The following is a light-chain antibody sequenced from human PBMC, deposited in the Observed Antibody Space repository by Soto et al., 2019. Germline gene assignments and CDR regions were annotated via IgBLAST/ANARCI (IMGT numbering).Light chain of an antibody. J-gene: IGKJ2*01. V-gene: IGKV1-12*01. CDR3: QQGKTFPYT. CDR1: QDIGDW. Sequence: IQMTQSPSTVSASVGDGINISCRAAQDIGDWLAWYQQRPGKDPKLLIFHASTLHSGVPPRFSGTRSGTIFTLTVSARQPEDFATYYCQQGKTFPYTFGLGTRLET. CDR2: HAS.